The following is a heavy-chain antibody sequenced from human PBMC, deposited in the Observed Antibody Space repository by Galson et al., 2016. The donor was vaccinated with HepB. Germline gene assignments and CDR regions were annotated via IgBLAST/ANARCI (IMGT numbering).Heavy chain of an antibody. CDR1: GFTFGDYA. Sequence: SLRLSCAASGFTFGDYAMHWVRQAPGKGLEWVSGISWNSGKIGYADSVQGRFTISRDNAKSSLYLQMDSLKLEDTALYYCAKDRAADGHYGMDVWGQGTTVTASS. J-gene: IGHJ6*02. V-gene: IGHV3-9*01. CDR2: ISWNSGKI. CDR3: AKDRAADGHYGMDV.